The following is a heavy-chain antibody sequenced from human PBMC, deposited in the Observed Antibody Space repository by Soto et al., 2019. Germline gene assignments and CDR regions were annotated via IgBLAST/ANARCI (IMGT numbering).Heavy chain of an antibody. J-gene: IGHJ6*02. D-gene: IGHD6-13*01. CDR3: ARSPKYSSSWYVYYYGMDV. V-gene: IGHV1-69*13. Sequence: RASVKVSCKASGGTFSSYAISWVRQAPGQGLEWMGGIIPIFGTANYAQKFRGRVTITADESTSTAYMELSSLRSEDTAVYYCARSPKYSSSWYVYYYGMDVWGQGTTVTVSS. CDR1: GGTFSSYA. CDR2: IIPIFGTA.